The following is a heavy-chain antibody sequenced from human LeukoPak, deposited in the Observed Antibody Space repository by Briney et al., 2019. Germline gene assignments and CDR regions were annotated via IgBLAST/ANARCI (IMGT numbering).Heavy chain of an antibody. D-gene: IGHD6-13*01. V-gene: IGHV3-21*01. CDR2: INSSSSYI. CDR3: ARDFIAAAGTGWFDP. Sequence: GETLTLSCAVSGFTFSSYNMNWIRQAPGKGLEWVSSINSSSSYIYYADSVKGRFTISTDNANNSLYLQMISLRAEDTAVYYCARDFIAAAGTGWFDPWGQGTLVTVSS. J-gene: IGHJ5*02. CDR1: GFTFSSYN.